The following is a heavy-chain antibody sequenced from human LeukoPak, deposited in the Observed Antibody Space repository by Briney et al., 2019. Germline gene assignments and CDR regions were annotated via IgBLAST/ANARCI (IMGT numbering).Heavy chain of an antibody. CDR1: GYTFTSYY. Sequence: ASVKVSCKASGYTFTSYYMHWVRQAPGQGRAWMGIINPSGGSTSYAQKFQSRVTMTRDMYTSTVYMELSSLRSEDTAVYYCARDSYDGKVTTGYFDYWGQGTLVTVSS. CDR3: ARDSYDGKVTTGYFDY. J-gene: IGHJ4*02. V-gene: IGHV1-46*01. D-gene: IGHD4-17*01. CDR2: INPSGGST.